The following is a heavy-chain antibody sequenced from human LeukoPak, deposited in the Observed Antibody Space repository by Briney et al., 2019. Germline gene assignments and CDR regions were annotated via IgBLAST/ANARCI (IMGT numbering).Heavy chain of an antibody. D-gene: IGHD3-22*01. V-gene: IGHV3-15*01. Sequence: GGSLRLSCSASGFTFSSYAMSWVRQAPGKGLEWVGRIKSKTDGGTTDYAAPVKGRFTISRDDSKNTLYLQMNSLKTEDTAVYYCTTGLLNYYDSSGLYALEICVPGTLVTVSS. CDR1: GFTFSSYA. J-gene: IGHJ3*02. CDR2: IKSKTDGGTT. CDR3: TTGLLNYYDSSGLYALEI.